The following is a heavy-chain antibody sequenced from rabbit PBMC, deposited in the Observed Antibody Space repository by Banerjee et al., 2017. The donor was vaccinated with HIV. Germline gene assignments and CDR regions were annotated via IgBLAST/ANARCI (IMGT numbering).Heavy chain of an antibody. Sequence: QSLEESGGDLVKPGASLTLTCTASGFSFSSSYWICWVRQAPGKGLEWIACIYTGSGASTYYASWAKGRFTISKTSSTTVTLQMTSLTAADTATYFCARKFTDYAGYGYSYKGFTLWGPGTLVTVS. D-gene: IGHD6-1*01. V-gene: IGHV1S40*01. CDR2: IYTGSGAST. J-gene: IGHJ4*01. CDR1: GFSFSSSYW. CDR3: ARKFTDYAGYGYSYKGFTL.